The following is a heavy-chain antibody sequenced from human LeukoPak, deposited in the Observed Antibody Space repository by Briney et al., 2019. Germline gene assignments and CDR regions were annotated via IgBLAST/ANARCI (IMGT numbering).Heavy chain of an antibody. CDR3: TKDLHDYLGGSYRGYFDS. V-gene: IGHV3-43*02. Sequence: GGALRLSCAASGFTFVDYAMYWVRQALGKGPWWVSLITGDSGRTKYADSVKGRYTMSRDNSRNSLFLQMKSLRSEETAFYYCTKDLHDYLGGSYRGYFDSWGQGILVT. J-gene: IGHJ4*02. CDR1: GFTFVDYA. CDR2: ITGDSGRT. D-gene: IGHD3-16*02.